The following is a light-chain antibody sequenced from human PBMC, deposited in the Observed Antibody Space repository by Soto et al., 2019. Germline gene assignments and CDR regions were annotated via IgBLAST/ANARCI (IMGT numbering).Light chain of an antibody. CDR3: QQYNSYYPLT. V-gene: IGKV1-5*01. CDR1: QSISSW. CDR2: DAF. Sequence: DIQMTQSPSSLSASVGDRVTITCRASQSISSWLAWYQQKPGKATKLLIFDAFSLESGVPSRFSGSRAGTEFTLTISSLQPDDYANYYCQQYNSYYPLTFGGGTKVDIK. J-gene: IGKJ4*01.